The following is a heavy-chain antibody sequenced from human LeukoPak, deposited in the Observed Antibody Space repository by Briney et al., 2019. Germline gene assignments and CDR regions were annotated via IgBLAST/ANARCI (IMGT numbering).Heavy chain of an antibody. CDR3: VRHDSYIPF. V-gene: IGHV3-23*01. CDR1: GFNFNNYA. CDR2: ISDNDGTT. J-gene: IGHJ1*01. Sequence: PGGSLRLSCAASGFNFNNYAMSWVRQTPGKGLEWVSGISDNDGTTYYTDSVRGRLTISRDNSKDTVYLQMKNLRAADTALYFCVRHDSYIPFWGQGSLVTVSS. D-gene: IGHD5-18*01.